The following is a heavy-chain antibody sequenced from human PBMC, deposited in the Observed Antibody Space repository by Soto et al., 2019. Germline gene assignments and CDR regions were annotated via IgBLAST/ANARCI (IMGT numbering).Heavy chain of an antibody. CDR2: ISYDTDTI. Sequence: GGSLRLSCAGSGFTFGTYSMNWVRQAAGKGLEWIAYISYDTDTIQYADSVKGRFTISRDNAKNSLYLQMNSLRDEDTAVYYCARLYYDYVWGQGTTVTVSS. D-gene: IGHD3-3*01. CDR1: GFTFGTYS. J-gene: IGHJ6*02. CDR3: ARLYYDYV. V-gene: IGHV3-48*02.